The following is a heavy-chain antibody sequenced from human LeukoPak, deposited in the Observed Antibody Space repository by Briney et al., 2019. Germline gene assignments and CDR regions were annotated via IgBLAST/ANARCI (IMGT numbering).Heavy chain of an antibody. CDR1: GGSNSSYY. D-gene: IGHD3-3*01. J-gene: IGHJ4*02. CDR3: ARAPKRITIFGVVIGGYFDY. CDR2: IYYSGST. V-gene: IGHV4-59*12. Sequence: PSETLSLTCTVSGGSNSSYYWSWIRQPPGKGLEWIGYIYYSGSTNYNPSLKSRVTISVDTSKNQISLKLSSVAAADTAVYYCARAPKRITIFGVVIGGYFDYWGQGTLVTVSS.